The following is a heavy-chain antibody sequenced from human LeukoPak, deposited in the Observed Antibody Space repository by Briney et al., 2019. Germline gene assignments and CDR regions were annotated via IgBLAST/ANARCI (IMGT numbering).Heavy chain of an antibody. CDR3: AVGSGWLSDS. J-gene: IGHJ4*02. CDR2: INQDGSDK. D-gene: IGHD6-19*01. Sequence: PGGSLRLSCVVSGLTSTTYWMNWVRQAPGKGLEWVANINQDGSDKHYVGSVKGRFSVSGDYAKKSLYLQMNNLRDGDTAVYYCAVGSGWLSDSWSQGALVTVSS. CDR1: GLTSTTYW. V-gene: IGHV3-7*03.